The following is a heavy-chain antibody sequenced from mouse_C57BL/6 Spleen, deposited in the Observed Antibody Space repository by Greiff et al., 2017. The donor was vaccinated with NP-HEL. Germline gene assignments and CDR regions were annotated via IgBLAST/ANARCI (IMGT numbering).Heavy chain of an antibody. D-gene: IGHD1-1*01. Sequence: VQLQQSGAELVKPGASVKISCKASGYAFSSYWMNWVKQRPGKGLEWIGQIYPGDGDTNYNGKFKGKATLTADKSSSTAYMQLSSLTSEDSAVYFCARQNYYGSSYDAMDYLGQGTSVTVSS. CDR1: GYAFSSYW. J-gene: IGHJ4*01. CDR2: IYPGDGDT. V-gene: IGHV1-80*01. CDR3: ARQNYYGSSYDAMDY.